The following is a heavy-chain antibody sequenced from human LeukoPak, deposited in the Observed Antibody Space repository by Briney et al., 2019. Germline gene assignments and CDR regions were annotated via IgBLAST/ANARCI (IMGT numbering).Heavy chain of an antibody. J-gene: IGHJ4*02. CDR3: ARARTKGPYSSGWYAYDY. CDR1: GYTFTGYY. CDR2: INPNSGGT. Sequence: GASVKVSCKASGYTFTGYYMHWVRQAPGQGLEWMGRINPNSGGTNYAQKFQGRVTMTRDTSISTAYMELSRLRSDDTAVYYCARARTKGPYSSGWYAYDYWGQGTLVTVSS. V-gene: IGHV1-2*06. D-gene: IGHD6-19*01.